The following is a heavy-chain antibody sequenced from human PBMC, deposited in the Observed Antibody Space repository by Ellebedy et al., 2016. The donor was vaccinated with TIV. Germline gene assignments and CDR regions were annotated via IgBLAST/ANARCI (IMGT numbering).Heavy chain of an antibody. V-gene: IGHV4-34*01. D-gene: IGHD3-3*01. CDR3: ARDRYDFWSDYFGAYYYGMDV. CDR2: INHHGDT. Sequence: SETLSLTCGVYGGSFSGYHWTWIRQPPGKGLEWIGEINHHGDTSYNPSLTSRVTILVDTSKKQFSLNLTSVTAADTAVYYCARDRYDFWSDYFGAYYYGMDVWGQGTTVTVSS. CDR1: GGSFSGYH. J-gene: IGHJ6*02.